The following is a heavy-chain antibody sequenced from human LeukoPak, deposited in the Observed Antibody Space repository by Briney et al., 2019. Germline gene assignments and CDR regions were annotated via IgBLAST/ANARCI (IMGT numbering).Heavy chain of an antibody. D-gene: IGHD1-26*01. CDR1: GVSISRDIKW. CDR3: ASAEWEPRLGD. V-gene: IGHV4-4*02. Sequence: PSETLSLTCTVSGVSISRDIKWWTWVRQPPGKGLEWIGEIHHSGSIHYNPSLNSRVTISVDKSKNQFSLKLSSMTAADSATYYCASAEWEPRLGDWSQGTLVTVSS. J-gene: IGHJ4*02. CDR2: IHHSGSI.